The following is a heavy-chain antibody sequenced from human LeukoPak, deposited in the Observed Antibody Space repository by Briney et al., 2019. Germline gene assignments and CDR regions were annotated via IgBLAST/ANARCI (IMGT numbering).Heavy chain of an antibody. D-gene: IGHD6-19*01. CDR1: GFTFDDYA. V-gene: IGHV3-9*01. Sequence: PGGSLRLSCAASGFTFDDYAMYWVRQAPEKGLEWVSYISWNSGSIGYADSVKGRFTIFRDNAKNSLNLQMNSLRAEDTALYYCVKGGSSGWPYWYFDLWGRGTLVTVSS. CDR2: ISWNSGSI. CDR3: VKGGSSGWPYWYFDL. J-gene: IGHJ2*01.